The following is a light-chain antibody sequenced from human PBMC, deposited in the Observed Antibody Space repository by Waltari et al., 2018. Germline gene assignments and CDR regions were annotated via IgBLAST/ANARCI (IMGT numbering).Light chain of an antibody. CDR1: HDISNY. Sequence: DIQMTQSPSSLSASVGDRVTITCQASHDISNYLNWYQQKSGKAPKLLIYDASDLETGVPSRFSGSGSGTDFTFTISSLQPEDIAIYYCQQYDNLPRTFGQGTKEEIK. J-gene: IGKJ1*01. V-gene: IGKV1-33*01. CDR2: DAS. CDR3: QQYDNLPRT.